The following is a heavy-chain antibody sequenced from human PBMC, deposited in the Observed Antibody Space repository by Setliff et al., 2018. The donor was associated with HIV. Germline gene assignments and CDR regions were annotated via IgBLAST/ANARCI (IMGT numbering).Heavy chain of an antibody. CDR3: ARAPNWGSPHYFDF. J-gene: IGHJ4*02. D-gene: IGHD7-27*01. CDR1: GFSFSSLA. V-gene: IGHV3-30-3*01. Sequence: PGGSLRLSCAASGFSFSSLAMHWVRQAPGKGLEWVAAISDDGTIKNYADSVKGRFTISRDSSTDTVYVQMNSLRVEDTAVYYCARAPNWGSPHYFDFWGQGTLVTV. CDR2: ISDDGTIK.